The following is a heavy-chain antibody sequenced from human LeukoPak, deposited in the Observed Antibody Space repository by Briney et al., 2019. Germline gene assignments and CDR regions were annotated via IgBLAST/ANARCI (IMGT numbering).Heavy chain of an antibody. D-gene: IGHD6-13*01. CDR3: ARGAAASSLGYYYYMDV. Sequence: ASVKVSCKASGDTFTGYYMHWVRQAPGQGLEWMGWINPNSGGTNYAQKFQGRVTMTRDTSISTAYMELSRLRADDTAVYYCARGAAASSLGYYYYMDVWGKGTTVTISS. CDR1: GDTFTGYY. V-gene: IGHV1-2*02. CDR2: INPNSGGT. J-gene: IGHJ6*03.